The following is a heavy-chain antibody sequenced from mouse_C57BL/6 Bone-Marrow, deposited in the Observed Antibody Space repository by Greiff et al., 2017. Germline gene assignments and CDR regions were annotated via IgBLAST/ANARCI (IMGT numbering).Heavy chain of an antibody. CDR3: ASPYYYGSRKGYLDV. CDR1: GYTFTSYW. D-gene: IGHD1-1*01. V-gene: IGHV1-7*01. J-gene: IGHJ1*03. Sequence: QVQLQQSGAELAKPGASVKLSCKASGYTFTSYWMHWVKQRPGKGLEWIGYINPRSGNTKYNQKFKDKATLTADKSSSTAYMQLSSLTYEDSAVYYCASPYYYGSRKGYLDVWGTGTTVTVSS. CDR2: INPRSGNT.